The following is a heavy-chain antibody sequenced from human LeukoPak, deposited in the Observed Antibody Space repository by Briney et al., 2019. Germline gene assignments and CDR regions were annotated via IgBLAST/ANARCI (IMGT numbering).Heavy chain of an antibody. CDR2: ISGSGGST. J-gene: IGHJ4*02. Sequence: GGSLRLSCAASGFTFSSYAMSWVRQAPGKGLEWVSAISGSGGSTYYADSVKGRFTISRDNSKNTLYLQMNSLRAEDTAVYYCGKDLGYGSGSYYKGHDYWGQGTLVTVSS. CDR1: GFTFSSYA. D-gene: IGHD3-10*01. V-gene: IGHV3-23*01. CDR3: GKDLGYGSGSYYKGHDY.